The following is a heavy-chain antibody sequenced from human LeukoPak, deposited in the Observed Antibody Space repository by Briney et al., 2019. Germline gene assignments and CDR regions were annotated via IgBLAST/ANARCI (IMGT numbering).Heavy chain of an antibody. CDR1: GFTFSSYE. V-gene: IGHV3-48*03. D-gene: IGHD6-13*01. CDR3: ARRSFGSSWHNYYYYMDV. Sequence: GESLRLSCAASGFTFSSYEMNWVRQAPGKGLEWVSYISSSGSTIYYADSVKGRFTISRDNAKNSLYLQMNSLRAEDTAVYYCARRSFGSSWHNYYYYMDVWGKGTTVTISS. CDR2: ISSSGSTI. J-gene: IGHJ6*03.